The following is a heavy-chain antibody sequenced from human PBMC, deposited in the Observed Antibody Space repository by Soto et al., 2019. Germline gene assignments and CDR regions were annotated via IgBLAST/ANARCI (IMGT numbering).Heavy chain of an antibody. J-gene: IGHJ4*02. V-gene: IGHV1-18*01. Sequence: ASVKVSCKASGYTFTSYGISWVRKAPGQGLEWMGWISAYNGNTNYAQKFQGRVTMTTDTSTSTAYMELRSLRSDDTAVYYCARTLNEWLLGLDWGQGTLVTVSP. CDR3: ARTLNEWLLGLD. CDR1: GYTFTSYG. CDR2: ISAYNGNT. D-gene: IGHD3-3*01.